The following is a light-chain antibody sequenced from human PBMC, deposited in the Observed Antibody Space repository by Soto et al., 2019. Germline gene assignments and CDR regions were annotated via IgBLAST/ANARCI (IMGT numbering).Light chain of an antibody. CDR1: QSVSSN. V-gene: IGKV3-15*01. CDR2: GAS. Sequence: EIVMTQSPATLSVSPGERATLSCRASQSVSSNLAWSQQKPGQDPRLLIYGASTRATDIPARFSGSGSLTEFTPTISSLQSEDFAVSYCQQYNNWAPYTVGQGAKLYIK. CDR3: QQYNNWAPYT. J-gene: IGKJ2*01.